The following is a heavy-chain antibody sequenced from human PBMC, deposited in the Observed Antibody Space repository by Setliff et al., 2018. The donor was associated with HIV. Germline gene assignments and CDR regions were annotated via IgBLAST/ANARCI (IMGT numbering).Heavy chain of an antibody. CDR1: GGSFSDNY. CDR2: INHNGNI. D-gene: IGHD3-10*01. V-gene: IGHV4-34*01. Sequence: SETLSLTCAVYGGSFSDNYWSWIRQPPGKGLDWIAEINHNGNINYNPSLKSRVTISMDPSKKQFSLKLSSVTATDTAVYYCARDAGPHYGSGPPLEYWGQGTLVTVSS. J-gene: IGHJ4*02. CDR3: ARDAGPHYGSGPPLEY.